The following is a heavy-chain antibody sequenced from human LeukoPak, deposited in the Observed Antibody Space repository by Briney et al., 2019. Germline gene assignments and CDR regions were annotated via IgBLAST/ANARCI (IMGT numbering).Heavy chain of an antibody. D-gene: IGHD6-19*01. CDR1: GGSIGSHY. V-gene: IGHV4-59*08. J-gene: IGHJ4*02. CDR2: IYYSGST. Sequence: SETLSLTCTISGGSIGSHYWSWIRQPPGKGLEWVGYIYYSGSTNYNPSLKSRVTISVDTSKNQFSLKLSSVTAADTAVYYCARHHGSGFDYWGQGTLVTVSS. CDR3: ARHHGSGFDY.